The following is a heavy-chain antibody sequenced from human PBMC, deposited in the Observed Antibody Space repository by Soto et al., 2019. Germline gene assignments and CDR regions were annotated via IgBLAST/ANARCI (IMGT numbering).Heavy chain of an antibody. CDR1: EFTFSSYG. CDR2: ISYDGSNK. V-gene: IGHV3-30*18. D-gene: IGHD2-2*01. J-gene: IGHJ5*02. Sequence: QVQLVESGGGVVQPGRSLRLSCAACEFTFSSYGTQWVRQAPGKGLEWVAVISYDGSNKYYADSVKGRFTISRDNSKNTLYLQMNSLRAEDTAVCYCAKDRIVVVPAAMGPFDPWGQGTLFTVSS. CDR3: AKDRIVVVPAAMGPFDP.